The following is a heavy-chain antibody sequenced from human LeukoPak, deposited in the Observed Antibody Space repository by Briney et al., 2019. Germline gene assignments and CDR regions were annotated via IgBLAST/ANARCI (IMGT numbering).Heavy chain of an antibody. D-gene: IGHD1-7*01. CDR2: INPNSGGT. CDR1: GYTFTGYY. J-gene: IGHJ4*02. Sequence: GASVKVSRKASGYTFTGYYMHWVRQAPGQGLEWMGWINPNSGGTNYAQKFQGRVTMTRDTSISTAYMELSRLRSDDTAVYYCARGGTGTTYPLDYWGQGTLVTVSS. V-gene: IGHV1-2*02. CDR3: ARGGTGTTYPLDY.